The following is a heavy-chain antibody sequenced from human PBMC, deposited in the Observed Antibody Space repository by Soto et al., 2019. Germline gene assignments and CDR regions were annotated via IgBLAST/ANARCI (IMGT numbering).Heavy chain of an antibody. D-gene: IGHD2-2*01. Sequence: EVQLLESGGGLVQPGGSLRLSCAASGFTFSSYAMSWVRQAPGKGLEWVSAISGSGGTTYYTDSVKGRFTISRDNSKNTLYMQMNSLRVEDTAVYYCAKYCSSTSCLVVYSMDVWGQGTTVTVSS. CDR1: GFTFSSYA. CDR2: ISGSGGTT. J-gene: IGHJ6*02. CDR3: AKYCSSTSCLVVYSMDV. V-gene: IGHV3-23*01.